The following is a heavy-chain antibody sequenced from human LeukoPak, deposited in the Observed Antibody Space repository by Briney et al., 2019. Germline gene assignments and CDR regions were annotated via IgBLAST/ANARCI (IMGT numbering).Heavy chain of an antibody. CDR3: AKDMVRGPTYYYYGMDV. D-gene: IGHD3-10*01. CDR2: INSDGSST. J-gene: IGHJ6*02. V-gene: IGHV3-74*01. CDR1: GFTFSSYW. Sequence: GGSLRLSCAASGFTFSSYWMHWVRQAPGKGLVWVSRINSDGSSTTYADSVKGRFTISRDNAKKTLYLQMNSLRAEDTAVYYCAKDMVRGPTYYYYGMDVWGQGTTVTVSS.